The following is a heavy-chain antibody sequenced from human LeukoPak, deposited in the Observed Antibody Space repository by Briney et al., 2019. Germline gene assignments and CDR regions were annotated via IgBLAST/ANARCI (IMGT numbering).Heavy chain of an antibody. V-gene: IGHV3-33*01. Sequence: GGSLRLSCAASGFTFSSYAMHWVRQAPGKGLEWVAVIWNDGSNKYYADSMKGRFTISRDNSKNTLYLQMNSLRAEDTAVYYCARDLYGGYAFDIWGQGTMVTVSS. CDR1: GFTFSSYA. D-gene: IGHD2/OR15-2a*01. J-gene: IGHJ3*02. CDR3: ARDLYGGYAFDI. CDR2: IWNDGSNK.